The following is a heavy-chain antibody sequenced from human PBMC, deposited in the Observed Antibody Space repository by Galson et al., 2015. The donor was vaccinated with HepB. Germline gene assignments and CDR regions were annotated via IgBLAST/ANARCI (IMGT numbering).Heavy chain of an antibody. Sequence: SVKVSCKVSGYTLTELSMHWVRQAPGKGLEWMGGFDPEDGETIYAQKFQGRVTMTEDTSTDTAYMELSSLRSEDTAVYYCATVTTVTTPLAFDIWGQGTMVTVSS. J-gene: IGHJ3*02. V-gene: IGHV1-24*01. CDR1: GYTLTELS. CDR2: FDPEDGET. D-gene: IGHD4-17*01. CDR3: ATVTTVTTPLAFDI.